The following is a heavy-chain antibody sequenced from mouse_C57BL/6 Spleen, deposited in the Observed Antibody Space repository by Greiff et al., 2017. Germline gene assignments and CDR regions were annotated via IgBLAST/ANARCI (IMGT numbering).Heavy chain of an antibody. CDR1: GFTFSSYT. CDR2: ISGGGGNT. V-gene: IGHV5-9*01. D-gene: IGHD1-1*01. Sequence: EVMLVESGGGLVKPGGSLKLSCAASGFTFSSYTMSWVRQTPEKRLEWVATISGGGGNTYYPDSVKGRFTISRDNAKNTLYLQMSSLRSEDTALYYCARLTVVAYYFDYWGQGTTLTVSS. CDR3: ARLTVVAYYFDY. J-gene: IGHJ2*01.